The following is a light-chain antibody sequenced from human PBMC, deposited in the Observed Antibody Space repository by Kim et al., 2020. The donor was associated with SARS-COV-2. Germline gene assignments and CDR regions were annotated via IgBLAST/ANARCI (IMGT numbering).Light chain of an antibody. CDR3: QHHGSFPYT. V-gene: IGKV3-20*01. CDR2: SAS. CDR1: QIVISGT. J-gene: IGKJ2*01. Sequence: EIVMTQSPGTLSLSPGERATLSCRANQIVISGTLAWYQQKPGQTPRLLIHSASTRAKGIPDRIVGSGSGTDFTLTITSLEPEDSAVYYWQHHGSFPYTFGPGTKLEI.